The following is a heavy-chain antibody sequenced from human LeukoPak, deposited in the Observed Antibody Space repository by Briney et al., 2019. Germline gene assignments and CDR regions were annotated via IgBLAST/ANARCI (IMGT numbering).Heavy chain of an antibody. Sequence: PGGSLRLSCAASGFTFSSYGMHWVRQAPGKGLEWVAVIWYDGNNKYYADFVKGRFTISRDNSKNTLYLQLNSLRAEDTAVYNCARDPAGNRGNFDYWGQGTLVTVSS. J-gene: IGHJ4*02. CDR2: IWYDGNNK. D-gene: IGHD6-13*01. CDR3: ARDPAGNRGNFDY. V-gene: IGHV3-33*01. CDR1: GFTFSSYG.